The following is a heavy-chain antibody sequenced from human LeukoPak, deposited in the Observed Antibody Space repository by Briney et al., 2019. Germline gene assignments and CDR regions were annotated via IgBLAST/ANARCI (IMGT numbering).Heavy chain of an antibody. D-gene: IGHD1-7*01. J-gene: IGHJ4*02. CDR3: ARDRGNWNYLGYFDY. V-gene: IGHV4-61*02. CDR2: IYTSGCT. Sequence: PSQTLSLTCTVSGGSISSGSYYWSWIRQPAGKGLEWIGRIYTSGCTNYNPSLKSRVTISVDTSKNQFSLKLSSVTAADTAVYYCARDRGNWNYLGYFDYWGQGTLVTVSS. CDR1: GGSISSGSYY.